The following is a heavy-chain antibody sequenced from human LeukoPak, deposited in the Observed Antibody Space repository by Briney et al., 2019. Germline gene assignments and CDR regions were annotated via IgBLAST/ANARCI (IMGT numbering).Heavy chain of an antibody. CDR1: GFTFSSYA. D-gene: IGHD6-19*01. Sequence: GVALRLSCAASGFTFSSYAMSWVRQAPGRGLEGVSAISGSGGSTYYADSVKGRFTISRDNSKNTLYLQMNSLRAEDTAVYYCAKDRLQWLVRNYFDYWGQGTLVTVSS. CDR3: AKDRLQWLVRNYFDY. J-gene: IGHJ4*02. V-gene: IGHV3-23*01. CDR2: ISGSGGST.